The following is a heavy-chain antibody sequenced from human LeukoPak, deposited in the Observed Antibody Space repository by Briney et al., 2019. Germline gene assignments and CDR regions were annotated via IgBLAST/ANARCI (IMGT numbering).Heavy chain of an antibody. CDR2: IIPIFGTA. CDR1: GGTFSSYA. Sequence: SVKASCKASGGTFSSYAISWVRQAPGQGLEWMGGIIPIFGTANYAQKFQGRVTITTDESTSTAYMELSSLRSEDTAVYYCARSGGYSYGYDYWGQGTLVTVSS. CDR3: ARSGGYSYGYDY. D-gene: IGHD5-18*01. J-gene: IGHJ4*02. V-gene: IGHV1-69*05.